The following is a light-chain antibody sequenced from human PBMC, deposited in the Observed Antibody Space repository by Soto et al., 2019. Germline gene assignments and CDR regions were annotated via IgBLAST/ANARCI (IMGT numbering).Light chain of an antibody. Sequence: SYELTQPPSVSVAPGETARITCGANNIGSKFVHWYQQRPGQAPMVVIYFDSDRPSGISERFSGSKSGNTATLTFNRVEAGDEADYYCQVWDSSSNLVVFGGGTKLTVL. V-gene: IGLV3-21*04. CDR2: FDS. J-gene: IGLJ2*01. CDR3: QVWDSSSNLVV. CDR1: NIGSKF.